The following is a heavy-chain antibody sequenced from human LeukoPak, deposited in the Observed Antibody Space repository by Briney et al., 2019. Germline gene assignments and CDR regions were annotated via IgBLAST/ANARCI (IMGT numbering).Heavy chain of an antibody. CDR2: ISYSGST. CDR3: ARFFTTMIRGVISKEYIDY. Sequence: SETLSLTCTVSGGSISSYYWSWIRQPPGKGLEWIGYISYSGSTNYNPSLKSRVTISVDTSKNQFSLNLSSVTAADTAVYYCARFFTTMIRGVISKEYIDYWGQGTLVTVSS. CDR1: GGSISSYY. D-gene: IGHD3-10*01. J-gene: IGHJ4*02. V-gene: IGHV4-59*12.